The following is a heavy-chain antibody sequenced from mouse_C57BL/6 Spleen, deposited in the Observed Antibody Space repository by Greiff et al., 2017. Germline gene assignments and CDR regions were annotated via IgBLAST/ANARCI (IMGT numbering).Heavy chain of an antibody. V-gene: IGHV1-72*01. CDR3: AMDYYGSSYAMDY. Sequence: QVHVKQPGAELVKPGASVKLSCKASGYTFTSYWMHWVKQRPGRGLEWIGRIDPNSGGTKYNEKFKSKATLTVDKPSSTAYMQLSSLTSEDSAVYYCAMDYYGSSYAMDYWGQGTSVTVSS. CDR1: GYTFTSYW. J-gene: IGHJ4*01. D-gene: IGHD1-1*01. CDR2: IDPNSGGT.